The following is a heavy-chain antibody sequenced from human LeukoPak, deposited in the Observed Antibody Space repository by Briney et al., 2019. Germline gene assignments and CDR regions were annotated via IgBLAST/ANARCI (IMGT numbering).Heavy chain of an antibody. J-gene: IGHJ4*02. Sequence: SETLSLTCTVSGGSISSSSYYWGWIRQPPGKGLEWIGSIYYSGSTYYNPSLKSRVTISVDTSKNQFSLKLSSVTAADTAVYYCARLSSSGWYVPDYWGQGTLVTVSS. CDR1: GGSISSSSYY. CDR3: ARLSSSGWYVPDY. CDR2: IYYSGST. V-gene: IGHV4-39*07. D-gene: IGHD6-19*01.